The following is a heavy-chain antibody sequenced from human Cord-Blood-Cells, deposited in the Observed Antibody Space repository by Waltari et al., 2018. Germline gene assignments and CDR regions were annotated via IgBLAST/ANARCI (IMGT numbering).Heavy chain of an antibody. CDR2: ISGSGGST. CDR1: GFTFSSYA. Sequence: EVQLLESGGGLVQPGGSLRLSCAASGFTFSSYAMSWVRQAPGKGLEWVSAISGSGGSTYYADSVKGRFTISRDNSKNTLYLQMNSLRAEDTAVYYCAKDQSLTYYYDSSGYYYFDYWGQGTLVTVSS. J-gene: IGHJ4*02. CDR3: AKDQSLTYYYDSSGYYYFDY. D-gene: IGHD3-22*01. V-gene: IGHV3-23*01.